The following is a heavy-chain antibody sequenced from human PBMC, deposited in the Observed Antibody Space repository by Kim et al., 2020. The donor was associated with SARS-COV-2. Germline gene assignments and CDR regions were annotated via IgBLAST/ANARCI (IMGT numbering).Heavy chain of an antibody. D-gene: IGHD6-19*01. Sequence: YANSQKGPLTISRDNSKNTLYLQMNSLGADDTAIYYWAKGARGSVAGGFDYWGQGTLVTVSS. CDR3: AKGARGSVAGGFDY. J-gene: IGHJ4*02. V-gene: IGHV3-33*06.